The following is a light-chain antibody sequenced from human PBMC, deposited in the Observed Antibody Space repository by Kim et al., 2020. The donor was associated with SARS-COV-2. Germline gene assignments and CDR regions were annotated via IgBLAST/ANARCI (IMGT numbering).Light chain of an antibody. J-gene: IGKJ2*01. CDR1: QSRLDSDGNTY. V-gene: IGKV2-30*01. CDR2: KVS. Sequence: PDSKSCRSSQSRLDSDGNTYWYWFQQRPGEAPRRLIGKVSDQDSGVPDRFGGNGSGTDFTLEISRVEAEDVGVYYCMKYTHWPKDTFGQGTELEIK. CDR3: MKYTHWPKDT.